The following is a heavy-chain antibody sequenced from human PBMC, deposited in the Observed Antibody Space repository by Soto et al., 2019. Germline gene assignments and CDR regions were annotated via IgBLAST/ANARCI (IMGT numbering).Heavy chain of an antibody. D-gene: IGHD3-10*01. V-gene: IGHV4-31*03. CDR1: GGSISSGGYY. J-gene: IGHJ5*02. CDR2: IYYSGST. CDR3: ARDGEVRGVRSWFDP. Sequence: PSETLSLTCTVSGGSISSGGYYWSWIRQHPGKGLEWIGYIYYSGSTYYNPSLKSRVTISVDTSKNQFSLKLSSVTAADTAVYYCARDGEVRGVRSWFDPWGQGTLVTVSS.